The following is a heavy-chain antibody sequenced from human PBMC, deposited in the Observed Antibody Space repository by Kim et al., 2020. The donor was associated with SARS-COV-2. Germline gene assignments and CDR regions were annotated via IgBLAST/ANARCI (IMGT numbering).Heavy chain of an antibody. CDR1: SGSISSGFYS. D-gene: IGHD3-22*01. V-gene: IGHV4-30-2*01. Sequence: SETLSLTCTVSSGSISSGFYSWNWIRQPPGKGLEWIGHIYHSGSTYYNPSLKSRVTISVDRSKNQFSLKLNSVTAADTAVYYCARGSNYYDTSGRCDFDYWGQGTLVTVST. CDR3: ARGSNYYDTSGRCDFDY. J-gene: IGHJ4*02. CDR2: IYHSGST.